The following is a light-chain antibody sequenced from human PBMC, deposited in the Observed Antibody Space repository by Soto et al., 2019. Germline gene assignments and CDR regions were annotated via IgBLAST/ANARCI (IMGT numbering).Light chain of an antibody. CDR1: QTVGDN. V-gene: IGKV3-20*01. J-gene: IGKJ1*01. CDR2: GAS. CDR3: QQYGSSPPRT. Sequence: TQSPVTLSLSPGERATLSCRASQTVGDNVAWYRQKPGQPPSLLIYGASTRAPGVPARFSGSGSGTDFILTISRLEPEDFAVYYCQQYGSSPPRTFGQGTKVEMK.